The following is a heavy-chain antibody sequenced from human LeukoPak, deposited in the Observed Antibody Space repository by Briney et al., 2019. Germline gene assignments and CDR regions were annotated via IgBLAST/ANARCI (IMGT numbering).Heavy chain of an antibody. D-gene: IGHD1-26*01. J-gene: IGHJ4*02. CDR2: ISGSGGST. Sequence: GGSLRLSCAASGFTFSSYAMSWVRQAPGKGLEWVSAISGSGGSTYYADSVKGRFTISRDNSKNTLYLQMNSPRAEDTAVYYCAKEFVAVGAPGMDYWGQGTLVTVSS. CDR1: GFTFSSYA. CDR3: AKEFVAVGAPGMDY. V-gene: IGHV3-23*01.